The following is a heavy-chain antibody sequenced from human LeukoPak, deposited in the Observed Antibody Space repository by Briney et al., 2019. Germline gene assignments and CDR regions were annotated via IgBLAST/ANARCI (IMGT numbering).Heavy chain of an antibody. CDR3: ARSGSSGFDY. CDR1: GFTFSSYA. Sequence: PGGSLRLSCAASGFTFSSYAMTWVRQAPGKGLEWVSAISGSGDSTYYADSVKGRFTISRDNAKNSLYLQMNSLRAEDTAVYYCARSGSSGFDYWGQGTLVTVSS. V-gene: IGHV3-23*01. J-gene: IGHJ4*02. CDR2: ISGSGDST. D-gene: IGHD3-22*01.